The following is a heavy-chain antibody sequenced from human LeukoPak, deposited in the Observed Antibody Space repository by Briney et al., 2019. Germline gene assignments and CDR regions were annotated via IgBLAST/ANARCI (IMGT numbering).Heavy chain of an antibody. J-gene: IGHJ4*02. V-gene: IGHV3-7*03. Sequence: GGSLRLSCAASGFTFSTYWMSWVRQAPGKGLEWVANMNQDGSEKYYVDSVKGRFTISRDNAKNTLYLQMNSLRAEDTAVYYCAKVRSGSSNWALRVFDYWGQGALVTVSS. CDR3: AKVRSGSSNWALRVFDY. CDR1: GFTFSTYW. CDR2: MNQDGSEK. D-gene: IGHD4-11*01.